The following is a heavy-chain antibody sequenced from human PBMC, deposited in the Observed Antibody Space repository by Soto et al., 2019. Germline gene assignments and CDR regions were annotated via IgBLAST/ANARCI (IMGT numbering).Heavy chain of an antibody. D-gene: IGHD3-22*01. CDR2: IYYSGST. CDR1: GGSISSSSYY. J-gene: IGHJ4*02. V-gene: IGHV4-39*01. Sequence: SETLSLTCTVSGGSISSSSYYWGWIRQPPGKGLEWIGSIYYSGSTYYNPSLKSRVTISVDTSKTQLSLKLSSVTAADTDVYYCMLGSGWKDFDYWGQGTLVTVSS. CDR3: MLGSGWKDFDY.